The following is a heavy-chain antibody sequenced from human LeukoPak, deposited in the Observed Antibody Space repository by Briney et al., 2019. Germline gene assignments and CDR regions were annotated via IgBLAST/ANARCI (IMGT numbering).Heavy chain of an antibody. CDR2: ISAYNGNT. CDR3: AKDPFPFGGVIVIRATYFDY. V-gene: IGHV1-18*01. D-gene: IGHD3-16*02. CDR1: GYTFTSYG. J-gene: IGHJ4*02. Sequence: ASVKVSCKASGYTFTSYGISWVRQAPGQGLEWMGWISAYNGNTNYAQKLQGRVTMTTDTSTSTAYMELRSLRSDDTAVYYCAKDPFPFGGVIVIRATYFDYWGQGTLVTVSS.